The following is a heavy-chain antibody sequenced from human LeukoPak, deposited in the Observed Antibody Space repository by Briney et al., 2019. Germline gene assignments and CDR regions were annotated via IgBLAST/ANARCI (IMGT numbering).Heavy chain of an antibody. CDR3: ARRSGYDLGHGYYYYYMDV. Sequence: PGGSLRLSCAASGFTFSSFHMTWVRQAPGKGLEWVSGILKSGDTTYYAESVKGRFTISRDNSKNTLYLQMNSLRAEDTAVYYCARRSGYDLGHGYYYYYMDVWGKGTTVTISS. J-gene: IGHJ6*03. D-gene: IGHD5-12*01. CDR1: GFTFSSFH. CDR2: ILKSGDTT. V-gene: IGHV3-23*01.